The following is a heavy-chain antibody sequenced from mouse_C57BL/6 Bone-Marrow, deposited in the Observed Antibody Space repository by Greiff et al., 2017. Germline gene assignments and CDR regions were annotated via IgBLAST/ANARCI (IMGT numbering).Heavy chain of an antibody. CDR1: GFTFSSYG. CDR3: ARHVLRPAWFAY. J-gene: IGHJ3*01. Sequence: DVKLVESGGDLVKPGGSLKLSCAASGFTFSSYGMSWVRQTPDKRLEWVATISSGGSYTYYPDSVKGRFTISRDNAKNTLYLQMSSLKSEDTAMYYCARHVLRPAWFAYWGQGTLVTVSA. D-gene: IGHD1-1*01. CDR2: ISSGGSYT. V-gene: IGHV5-6*02.